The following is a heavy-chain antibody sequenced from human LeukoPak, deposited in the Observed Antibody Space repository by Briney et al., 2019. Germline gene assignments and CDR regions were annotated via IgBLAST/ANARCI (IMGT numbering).Heavy chain of an antibody. J-gene: IGHJ4*02. CDR2: ISPDSGDT. V-gene: IGHV1-2*02. D-gene: IGHD1-26*01. CDR1: GYTFTNYY. Sequence: ASVKVSCKASGYTFTNYYMYWVRQAPGQGLEWMGWISPDSGDTNYAQKFQGRVTMTRDTSISTAYMELSSLTSDDTAVYYCTRETINSGSYSAALDYWGQGTLVIVSS. CDR3: TRETINSGSYSAALDY.